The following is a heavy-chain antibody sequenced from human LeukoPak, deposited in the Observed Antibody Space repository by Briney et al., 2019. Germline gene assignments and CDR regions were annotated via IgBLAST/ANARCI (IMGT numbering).Heavy chain of an antibody. CDR1: GGTFSSYA. CDR2: IIPIFGTA. CDR3: ARDPTTTVTTGRPDY. J-gene: IGHJ4*02. D-gene: IGHD4-17*01. V-gene: IGHV1-69*05. Sequence: ASVKVSCKASGGTFSSYAISWVRQAPGQGLEWTGGIIPIFGTANYAQKFQGRVTITTDESTSTAYMELSSLRSEDTAVYYCARDPTTTVTTGRPDYWGQGTLVTVSS.